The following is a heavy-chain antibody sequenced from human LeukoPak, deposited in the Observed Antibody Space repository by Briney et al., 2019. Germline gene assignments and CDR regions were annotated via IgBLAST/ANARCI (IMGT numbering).Heavy chain of an antibody. Sequence: PGGSLRLSCAASGFTFSSYAMSWVRQAPGKGLEWVLAISGSGGSTYYADSVKGRFTISRDKSKNTLYLQMNSLRAEDTAIYYCARTLGYCTTTRCPAYGMDVWGQGTTVTVSS. CDR1: GFTFSSYA. V-gene: IGHV3-23*01. CDR2: ISGSGGST. J-gene: IGHJ6*02. CDR3: ARTLGYCTTTRCPAYGMDV. D-gene: IGHD2-2*01.